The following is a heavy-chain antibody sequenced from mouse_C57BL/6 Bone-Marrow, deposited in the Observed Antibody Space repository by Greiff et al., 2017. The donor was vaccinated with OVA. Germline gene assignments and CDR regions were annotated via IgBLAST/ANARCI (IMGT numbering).Heavy chain of an antibody. V-gene: IGHV5-17*01. CDR2: ISSGSSTI. Sequence: DVKLVESGGGLVKPGGSLKLSCAASGFTFSDYGMYWVRQAPEKGLEWVAYISSGSSTIYYADTVKGRFTISRDNAKNTLFLQMTSLRSEDTAMYYCARNDGSGYDYWGQGTTLTVSS. D-gene: IGHD1-1*01. CDR1: GFTFSDYG. CDR3: ARNDGSGYDY. J-gene: IGHJ2*01.